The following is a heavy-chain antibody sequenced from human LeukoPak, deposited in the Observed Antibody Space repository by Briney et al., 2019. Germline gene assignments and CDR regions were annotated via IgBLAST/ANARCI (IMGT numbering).Heavy chain of an antibody. CDR3: ARTIAAAGEIDY. CDR2: IYYSGST. Sequence: PSETLSLTCTVSGGSISSYYWSWIRQPPGKGLEWIGYIYYSGSTNYNPSLKSRVTISVDTSKNQFSLKLSSVTAADTAVYYCARTIAAAGEIDYWGQGTLVTVSS. J-gene: IGHJ4*02. V-gene: IGHV4-59*01. D-gene: IGHD6-13*01. CDR1: GGSISSYY.